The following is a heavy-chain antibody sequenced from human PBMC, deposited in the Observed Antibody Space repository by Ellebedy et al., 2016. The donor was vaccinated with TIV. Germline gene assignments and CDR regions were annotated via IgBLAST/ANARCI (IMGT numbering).Heavy chain of an antibody. J-gene: IGHJ4*02. V-gene: IGHV3-33*01. D-gene: IGHD3-16*02. CDR1: GFTFSSYG. CDR2: IWYDGSNK. CDR3: ARENPLGRYYFDY. Sequence: GESLKISCAASGFTFSSYGMHWVRQAPGKGLEWVAVIWYDGSNKYYADSVKGRFIISRDNSKNTLYLQMNSLRAEDTAVYYCARENPLGRYYFDYWGQGTLVIVSS.